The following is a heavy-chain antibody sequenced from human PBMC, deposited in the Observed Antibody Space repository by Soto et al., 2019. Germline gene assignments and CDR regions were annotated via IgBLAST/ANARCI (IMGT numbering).Heavy chain of an antibody. CDR3: ARAQTPEGTTIFGVVIIPPYYYYMDV. CDR1: GFTFSSYG. J-gene: IGHJ6*03. CDR2: IWYDGSNK. D-gene: IGHD3-3*01. Sequence: GGSLRLSCAASGFTFSSYGMHWVRQAPGKGLEWVAVIWYDGSNKYYADSVKGRFTISRDNSKNTLYLQMNSLRAEDTAVYYCARAQTPEGTTIFGVVIIPPYYYYMDVWGKGTTVTVSS. V-gene: IGHV3-33*01.